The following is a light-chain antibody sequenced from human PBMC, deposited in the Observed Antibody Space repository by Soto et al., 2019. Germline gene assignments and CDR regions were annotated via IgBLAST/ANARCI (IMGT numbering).Light chain of an antibody. CDR2: GAS. J-gene: IGKJ1*01. CDR1: QSVSSSY. CDR3: QQYSDSAWT. V-gene: IGKV3-20*01. Sequence: EIVLTQSPGTLSLSPGERATLSCRASQSVSSSYLGWYQQKPGQAPRLLNFGASSRATGIPDRFSGSGSESDFTLTITRLEPEDFAVYYCQQYSDSAWTFGQGTRVEIK.